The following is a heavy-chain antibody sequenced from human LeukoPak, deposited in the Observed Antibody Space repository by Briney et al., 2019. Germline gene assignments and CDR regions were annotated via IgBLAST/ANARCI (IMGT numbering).Heavy chain of an antibody. CDR1: GNNFAHN. CDR3: VVSIQAAAIPAFDS. Sequence: VASVKVSCKASGNNFAHNIHWGRQAPGQGPEFMGGINPKNGGTKYAQNFQGRVTMTRDTSISTVYMELSSLGSDDTAVYYCVVSIQAAAIPAFDSWGQGTLVTVSS. D-gene: IGHD6-25*01. CDR2: INPKNGGT. V-gene: IGHV1-2*02. J-gene: IGHJ4*02.